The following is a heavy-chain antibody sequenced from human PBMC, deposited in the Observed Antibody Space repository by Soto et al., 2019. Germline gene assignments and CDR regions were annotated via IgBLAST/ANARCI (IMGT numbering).Heavy chain of an antibody. CDR3: ARDRRAYDFWSGSPPSYYYYDTAV. D-gene: IGHD3-3*01. V-gene: IGHV1-69*13. CDR1: GGTFSSYA. J-gene: IGHJ6*01. Sequence: SVKVSCKASGGTFSSYAISWVRQAPGQGLEWMGGIIPIFGTANYAQKFQGRVTITADESTSTAYMELSSLRSEDTAVYYCARDRRAYDFWSGSPPSYYYYDTAVSGQ. CDR2: IIPIFGTA.